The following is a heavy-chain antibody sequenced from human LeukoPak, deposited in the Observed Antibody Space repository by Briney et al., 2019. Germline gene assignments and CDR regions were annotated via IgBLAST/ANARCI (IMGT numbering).Heavy chain of an antibody. CDR1: GFTFSSYA. V-gene: IGHV3-30*04. CDR3: ARGGGIQLWSFDY. J-gene: IGHJ4*02. D-gene: IGHD5-18*01. CDR2: ISYDGSNK. Sequence: PGRSLRLSCAASGFTFSSYAMHWVRQAPGKGLEWVAVISYDGSNKYYADSVKGRFTISRDNSKNTLYLQMNSLRAEDTAVYYCARGGGIQLWSFDYWGQGTLVTVSS.